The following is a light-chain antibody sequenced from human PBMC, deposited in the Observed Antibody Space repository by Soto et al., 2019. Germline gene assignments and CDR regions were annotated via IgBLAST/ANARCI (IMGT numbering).Light chain of an antibody. Sequence: EIVMTQSPATLSVSPGERATLSCRASQSVSSNLAWYQQKPGQAPRLLIYGASTRATGIPARFSGSGSGTACTLTLSSLQSEDFAVYYCQQYNNWPFTFGPGTKVDI. CDR1: QSVSSN. CDR2: GAS. J-gene: IGKJ3*01. CDR3: QQYNNWPFT. V-gene: IGKV3-15*01.